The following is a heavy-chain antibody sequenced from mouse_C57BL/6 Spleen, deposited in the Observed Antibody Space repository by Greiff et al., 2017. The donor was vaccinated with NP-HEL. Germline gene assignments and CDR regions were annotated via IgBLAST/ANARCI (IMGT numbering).Heavy chain of an antibody. V-gene: IGHV1-53*01. CDR2: INPSNGGT. Sequence: QVQLQQPGTELVKPGASVKLSCKASGYTFTSDWMHWVKQRPGQGLEWIGNINPSNGGTNYNEKFKSKATLTVDKSSSTAYMQLSSLTSEDSAVYYCAREDYYGSSYLYYAMDYWGQGTSVTVSS. D-gene: IGHD1-1*01. CDR1: GYTFTSDW. CDR3: AREDYYGSSYLYYAMDY. J-gene: IGHJ4*01.